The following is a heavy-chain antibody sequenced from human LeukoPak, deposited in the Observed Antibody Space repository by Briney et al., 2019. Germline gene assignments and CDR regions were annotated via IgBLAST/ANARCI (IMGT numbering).Heavy chain of an antibody. D-gene: IGHD3-10*01. Sequence: PSETLSLTCTVSGDSISSGDYYWSWIRQPAGKGLEWIGRIYTSGSTNYNPSLKSRVTMSVDTSKNQFSLKLSSVTAADTAVYYCARGAYYYGSGSYEGDYWGQGTLVIVSS. CDR1: GDSISSGDYY. CDR2: IYTSGST. CDR3: ARGAYYYGSGSYEGDY. V-gene: IGHV4-61*02. J-gene: IGHJ4*02.